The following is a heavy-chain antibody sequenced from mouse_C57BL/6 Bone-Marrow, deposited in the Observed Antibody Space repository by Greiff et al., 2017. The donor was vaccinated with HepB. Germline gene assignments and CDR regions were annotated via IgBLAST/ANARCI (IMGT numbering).Heavy chain of an antibody. CDR3: AKGDAY. Sequence: QVQLQQPGAELVMPGASVKLSCKASGYTFTSYWMHWVKQRPGQGLEWIGEIDPSDSYTNYNQKFKGKATLTVDTSSSTAYMQLSSLTSEDSAVYYCAKGDAYWGQGTLVTVSA. CDR2: IDPSDSYT. J-gene: IGHJ3*01. V-gene: IGHV1-69*01. CDR1: GYTFTSYW. D-gene: IGHD3-3*01.